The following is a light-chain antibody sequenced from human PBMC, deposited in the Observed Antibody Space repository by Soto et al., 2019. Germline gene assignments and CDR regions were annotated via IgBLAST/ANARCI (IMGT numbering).Light chain of an antibody. CDR2: GNS. Sequence: QSVLTQPPSVSGAPGQRATISCTGSSSNIGAGYDVHWYQQLPGTAPKLLIYGNSNRPSGVPDRFSGSKSGTSASLAITGIQAEDDADYYCQSSDSSLSAVVFGGGTTLTVL. CDR1: SSNIGAGYD. V-gene: IGLV1-40*01. J-gene: IGLJ2*01. CDR3: QSSDSSLSAVV.